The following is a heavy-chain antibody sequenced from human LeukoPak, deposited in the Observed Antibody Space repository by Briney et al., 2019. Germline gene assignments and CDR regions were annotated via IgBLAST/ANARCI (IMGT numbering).Heavy chain of an antibody. Sequence: GGSLRLSCAASGFAFSSYTMNWVRQTPGKGLEWVSSISYSSSISYADSVKGRFTISRDTARNSLYLQMNSLRAEDTAVYYCARGSSSLDYWGQGTLVTVSS. J-gene: IGHJ4*02. CDR3: ARGSSSLDY. CDR1: GFAFSSYT. V-gene: IGHV3-69-1*02. D-gene: IGHD6-13*01. CDR2: ISYSSSI.